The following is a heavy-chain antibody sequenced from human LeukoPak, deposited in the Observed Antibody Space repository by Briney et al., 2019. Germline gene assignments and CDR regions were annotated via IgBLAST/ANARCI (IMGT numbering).Heavy chain of an antibody. CDR1: GGSISSYY. Sequence: SETLSLTCTVSGGSISSYYWSWIRQPPGKGLEWIGYIYYSGSTNYNPSLKSRVTISVDTSKNQFSLKLSSVTAADTAVYYCARSLWFGALYAFDIWGQGTMVTVSS. CDR2: IYYSGST. J-gene: IGHJ3*02. V-gene: IGHV4-59*08. CDR3: ARSLWFGALYAFDI. D-gene: IGHD3-10*01.